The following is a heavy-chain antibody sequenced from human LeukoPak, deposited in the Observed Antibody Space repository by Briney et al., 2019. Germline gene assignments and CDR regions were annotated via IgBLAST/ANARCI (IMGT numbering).Heavy chain of an antibody. CDR1: GGSFSGYY. CDR3: ASGSSAYDY. J-gene: IGHJ4*02. CDR2: INHSGST. Sequence: KPSETLSLTCAVYGGSFSGYYWSWIRQPPGKGLEWIGEINHSGSTNYNPSLKSRVTISVDTSKNQFSLKLSSVTAADTAVYYCASGSSAYDYWGQGTLVTVSS. D-gene: IGHD6-19*01. V-gene: IGHV4-34*01.